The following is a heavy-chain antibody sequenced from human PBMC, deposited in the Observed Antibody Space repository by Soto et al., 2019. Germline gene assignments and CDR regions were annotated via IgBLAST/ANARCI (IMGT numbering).Heavy chain of an antibody. CDR2: IGTAGDT. V-gene: IGHV3-13*04. D-gene: IGHD3-22*01. J-gene: IGHJ6*02. Sequence: EVQLVESGGGLVQPGGSLRLSCAASGFTFSSYDMHWVRQATGKGLEWVSAIGTAGDTYYPGSVKGRFTISRENAKNSWYLQINSLRAGDTAVYYCARSPPGGYHYYYGLDVWGQGTTVTVSS. CDR1: GFTFSSYD. CDR3: ARSPPGGYHYYYGLDV.